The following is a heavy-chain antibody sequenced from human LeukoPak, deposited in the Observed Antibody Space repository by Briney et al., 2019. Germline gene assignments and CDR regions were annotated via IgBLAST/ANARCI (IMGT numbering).Heavy chain of an antibody. Sequence: ASVKVSCKASGYTFTNYAMNWVRQAPGQGLEWMGWINTNSGNPTYAQGFTGRFVFSLDTSVSTAYPQISSLKAEDTAVYYCARGTPQSNSGRYPPLDYWGQGTLVTVSS. D-gene: IGHD1-26*01. CDR3: ARGTPQSNSGRYPPLDY. J-gene: IGHJ4*02. CDR2: INTNSGNP. CDR1: GYTFTNYA. V-gene: IGHV7-4-1*02.